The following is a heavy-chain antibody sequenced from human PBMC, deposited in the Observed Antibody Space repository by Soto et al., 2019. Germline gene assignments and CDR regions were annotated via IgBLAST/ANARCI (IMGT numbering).Heavy chain of an antibody. CDR3: TTDSYSTIIIVRFDY. D-gene: IGHD3-22*01. CDR1: GFTFTNAW. V-gene: IGHV3-15*07. Sequence: EVQLVESGGGLVKPGGSLRLSCAASGFTFTNAWINWVRQAPGKGLEWVGRIKSKTDGGTTDYAEPVKGRFAISRDDSNNMVDLQMNSLKIEDTAVYYCTTDSYSTIIIVRFDYWGHGALVTVSS. J-gene: IGHJ4*01. CDR2: IKSKTDGGTT.